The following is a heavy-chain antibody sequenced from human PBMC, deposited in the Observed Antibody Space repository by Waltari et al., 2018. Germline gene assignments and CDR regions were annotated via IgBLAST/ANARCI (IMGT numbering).Heavy chain of an antibody. CDR1: AFSVSSNY. D-gene: IGHD6-19*01. CDR2: IYSDGRT. J-gene: IGHJ4*02. Sequence: EVQLVESGGGLVQPGGSMRLSCAASAFSVSSNYMSWVRQAPGKGQEWFSLIYSDGRTYYADSVKGRFTISRDNYKNTVYLQRSRLRVEDTAVYYCAKDAGPVAAEGDYWGQGTLVTVSS. CDR3: AKDAGPVAAEGDY. V-gene: IGHV3-66*01.